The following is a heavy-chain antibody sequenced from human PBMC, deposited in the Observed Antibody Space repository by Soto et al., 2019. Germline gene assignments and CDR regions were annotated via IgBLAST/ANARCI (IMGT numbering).Heavy chain of an antibody. CDR3: ARTYYDYVWGSFRYEYYYYAMDF. CDR1: GGSISSSSYY. J-gene: IGHJ6*02. V-gene: IGHV4-39*01. CDR2: IYYTGST. Sequence: PSETLSLTCTVSGGSISSSSYYWGWIRQPPGKGLEWIATIYYTGSTYYNPSLKSRVTISVDTSKSQFSLRLSSVTAADTAVYYCARTYYDYVWGSFRYEYYYYAMDFWGQGTTVTVSS. D-gene: IGHD3-16*02.